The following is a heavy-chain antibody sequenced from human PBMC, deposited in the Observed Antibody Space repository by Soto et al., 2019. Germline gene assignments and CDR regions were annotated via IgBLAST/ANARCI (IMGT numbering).Heavy chain of an antibody. V-gene: IGHV3-30*14. CDR1: GFAFRGHA. D-gene: IGHD6-13*01. CDR2: ISSDGATK. Sequence: GSLILSGTSSGFAFRGHAMQWVRQAPGKGLEWVAVISSDGATKYVADSLKGRFTISRDNFESTMSLQMNNLRPEDTALYYCARSSVHIAAAGRLDLWGPGTLVTVSS. J-gene: IGHJ5*02. CDR3: ARSSVHIAAAGRLDL.